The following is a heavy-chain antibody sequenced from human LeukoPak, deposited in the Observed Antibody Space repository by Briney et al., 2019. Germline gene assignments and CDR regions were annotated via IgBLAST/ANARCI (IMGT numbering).Heavy chain of an antibody. CDR2: ISGPSGTT. J-gene: IGHJ4*02. CDR3: AKSGHDYLWGSPRYLDY. CDR1: GFTFSSYA. Sequence: TGGSLRLSCAASGFTFSSYAMTWVRQAPGKGLEWVSGISGPSGTTYYADSVKGRFTISGDNSRNTLYLQMNSLRAEDTAVYYCAKSGHDYLWGSPRYLDYWGQGTLVTVSS. D-gene: IGHD3-16*01. V-gene: IGHV3-23*01.